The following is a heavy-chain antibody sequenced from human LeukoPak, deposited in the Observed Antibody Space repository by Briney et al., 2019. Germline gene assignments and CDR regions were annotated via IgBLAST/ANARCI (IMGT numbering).Heavy chain of an antibody. V-gene: IGHV3-21*04. J-gene: IGHJ4*02. CDR3: ARGVYGDYALGY. D-gene: IGHD4-17*01. CDR2: ISSSSSYI. CDR1: GFTFSSYS. Sequence: PGGSLRLSCAASGFTFSSYSMNWVRQAPGKGLEWVSSISSSSSYIYYADSVKGRFTISRDNSKNTLYLQMNSLRAEDTAVYYCARGVYGDYALGYWGQGTLVTVSS.